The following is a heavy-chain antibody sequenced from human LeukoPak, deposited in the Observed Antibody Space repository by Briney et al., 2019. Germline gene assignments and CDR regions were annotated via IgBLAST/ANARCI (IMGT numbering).Heavy chain of an antibody. CDR1: GFTFSGYS. V-gene: IGHV3-48*01. CDR3: ARDKGGSYYGY. Sequence: PGGSLRLSCAASGFTFSGYSMNWVRQAPGKGLEWVSYISSSSSTIYYADSVKGRFTISRDNAKNSLYLQMNSLRAEDTAVYYCARDKGGSYYGYWGQGTLVTVSS. J-gene: IGHJ4*02. D-gene: IGHD1-26*01. CDR2: ISSSSSTI.